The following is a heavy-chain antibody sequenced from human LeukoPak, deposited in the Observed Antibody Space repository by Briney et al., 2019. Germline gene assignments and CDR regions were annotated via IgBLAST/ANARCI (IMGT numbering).Heavy chain of an antibody. CDR2: MNSNSGNT. D-gene: IGHD3-22*01. V-gene: IGHV1-8*03. CDR3: ARAPYYYDKGLDY. Sequence: GASVKVSCTASGYTFTIYDINWVRQATGQGHEWMGWMNSNSGNTGYAQKFQGRVTITRNTSISTAYMELSSLRSEDTAVYYCARAPYYYDKGLDYWGQGTLVTVSS. CDR1: GYTFTIYD. J-gene: IGHJ4*02.